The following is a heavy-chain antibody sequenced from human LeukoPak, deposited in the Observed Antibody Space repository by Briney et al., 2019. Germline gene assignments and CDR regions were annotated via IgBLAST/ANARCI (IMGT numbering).Heavy chain of an antibody. CDR3: ARVCLYCSGGSCPCDY. V-gene: IGHV4-34*01. D-gene: IGHD2-15*01. Sequence: SETLSLTCAVYGGSFSGYYWSWLRQPPGKGLEWVGEINHSGSTNYNPSLKSRVTISVDTSKNQFSLKLSSVTAADTAVYYCARVCLYCSGGSCPCDYWGQGTLVTVSS. CDR2: INHSGST. J-gene: IGHJ4*02. CDR1: GGSFSGYY.